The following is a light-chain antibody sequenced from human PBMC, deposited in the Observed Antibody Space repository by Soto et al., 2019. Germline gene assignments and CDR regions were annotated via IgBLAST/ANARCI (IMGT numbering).Light chain of an antibody. CDR2: DAS. V-gene: IGKV3-20*01. J-gene: IGKJ1*01. CDR1: QSVSSY. CDR3: QQYGSSPGT. Sequence: EIVLTQSPATLSLSPLERATLSFMASQSVSSYLAWYQQKPGQAPRLLIYDASNRATGIPARFSGSGSGTDFTLTISRLEPEDFAMYYCQQYGSSPGTFGQGTKVDIK.